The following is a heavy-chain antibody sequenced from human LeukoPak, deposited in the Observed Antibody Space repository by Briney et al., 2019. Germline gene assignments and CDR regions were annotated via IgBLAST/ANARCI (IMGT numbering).Heavy chain of an antibody. CDR3: ARDPSGIYCSGGSCHLY. Sequence: GGSLRLSCAASGFTVSSNYMSWVRQAPGKGLEWVSSISSSSSYIYYADSVKGRFTISRDNAKNSLYLQMNSLRAEDTAVYYCARDPSGIYCSGGSCHLYWGQGTLVTVSS. V-gene: IGHV3-21*01. CDR2: ISSSSSYI. J-gene: IGHJ4*02. CDR1: GFTVSSNY. D-gene: IGHD2-15*01.